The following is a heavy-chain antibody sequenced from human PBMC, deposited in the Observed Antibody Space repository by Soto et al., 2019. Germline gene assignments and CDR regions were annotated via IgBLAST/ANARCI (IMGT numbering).Heavy chain of an antibody. CDR3: AREITI. D-gene: IGHD3-3*01. CDR2: VYHTGDT. Sequence: QVQLQESGPGLVKPSETLSLTCTVSGASLTSGTFYWSWVRQPPGKGLELIGYVYHTGDTKYNPSLQSRVTISLDTSKNQFSLKLKSVTAADTAICHCAREITIWGQGALVTVSS. CDR1: GASLTSGTFY. J-gene: IGHJ4*02. V-gene: IGHV4-61*01.